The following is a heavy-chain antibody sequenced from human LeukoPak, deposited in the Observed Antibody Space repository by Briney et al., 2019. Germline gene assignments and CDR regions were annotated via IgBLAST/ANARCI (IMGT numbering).Heavy chain of an antibody. J-gene: IGHJ4*02. CDR2: IKEDGSEK. V-gene: IGHV3-7*01. CDR1: GFIFSTYW. D-gene: IGHD1-26*01. Sequence: GGSLRLSCAASGFIFSTYWMSWVRQAPGKGLEWVANIKEDGSEKNYADSVKGRFTISRDNAKNSLYLQMNSLRAEDTAVYYCAKTSGSYMTLDYWGQGTLVTVSS. CDR3: AKTSGSYMTLDY.